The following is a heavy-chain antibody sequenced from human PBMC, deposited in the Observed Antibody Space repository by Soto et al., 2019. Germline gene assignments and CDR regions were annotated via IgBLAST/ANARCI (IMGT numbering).Heavy chain of an antibody. CDR1: GYTFTSYY. D-gene: IGHD4-17*01. V-gene: IGHV1-46*03. Sequence: ASVKVSCKASGYTFTSYYMHWVRQAPGQGLEWMGIINPSGGSTSYAQKFQGRVTMTRDSSTSTVYMELSSLRSEDTAVYYCARDLGDYDWYSDLWGRGTLVTVSS. CDR2: INPSGGST. J-gene: IGHJ2*01. CDR3: ARDLGDYDWYSDL.